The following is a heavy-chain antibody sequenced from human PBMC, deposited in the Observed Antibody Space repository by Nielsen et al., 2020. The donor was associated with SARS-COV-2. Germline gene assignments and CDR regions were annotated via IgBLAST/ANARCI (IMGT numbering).Heavy chain of an antibody. CDR1: GFTFSSYG. CDR2: ISYDGSNK. J-gene: IGHJ4*02. Sequence: GESLKISCAASGFTFSSYGMHWVRQAPGKGLEWVAVISYDGSNKYYADSVKGRFTISRDNSKNTLYLQMNSLRAEDTAVYYCARDLGRGEFGEYYFDYWGQGTLVTVSS. CDR3: ARDLGRGEFGEYYFDY. D-gene: IGHD3-10*01. V-gene: IGHV3-30*03.